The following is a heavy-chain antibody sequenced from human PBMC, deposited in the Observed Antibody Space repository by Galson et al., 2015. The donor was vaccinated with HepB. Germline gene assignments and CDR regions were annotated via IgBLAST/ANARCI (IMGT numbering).Heavy chain of an antibody. D-gene: IGHD3-10*01. CDR3: ARDLGSGQRWYFDY. CDR2: INPNSGDT. J-gene: IGHJ4*02. Sequence: SVKVSCKASGYTFTTYYIHWVRQAPGQGLEWMGRINPNSGDTNYAQKFQGRVTMTSDTSISTAYMELSSLRSDDTAVYYCARDLGSGQRWYFDYWGQGPLVTVSS. V-gene: IGHV1-2*06. CDR1: GYTFTTYY.